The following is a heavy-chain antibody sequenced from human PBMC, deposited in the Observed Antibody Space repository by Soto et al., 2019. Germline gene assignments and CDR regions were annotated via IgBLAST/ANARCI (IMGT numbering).Heavy chain of an antibody. Sequence: VQLVESGGGLVKPGESLRLSCAASGFTLSNAWMNWVRQAPGKGLEWVARIKTKAHGGTTDYAAPVTGRFIISRGDSKNMVYLQMNSLKIEDTGVYYCADIAVSHTGDYWGQGTLVTVSS. V-gene: IGHV3-15*01. D-gene: IGHD6-19*01. CDR2: IKTKAHGGTT. CDR1: GFTLSNAW. J-gene: IGHJ4*02. CDR3: ADIAVSHTGDY.